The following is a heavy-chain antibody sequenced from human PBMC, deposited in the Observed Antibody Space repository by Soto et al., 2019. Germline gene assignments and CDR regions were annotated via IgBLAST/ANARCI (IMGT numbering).Heavy chain of an antibody. V-gene: IGHV4-34*01. Sequence: SETLCLSCAASGVSFSSYYWSWIRQPPGKGLEWIGEINHSGSTNYNPSLKSRVTISVDTSKNHFSLKLSCVTAADTAVYYCARGVAAAGDAFDIWGQGTMVTVSS. CDR3: ARGVAAAGDAFDI. J-gene: IGHJ3*02. CDR2: INHSGST. D-gene: IGHD6-13*01. CDR1: GVSFSSYY.